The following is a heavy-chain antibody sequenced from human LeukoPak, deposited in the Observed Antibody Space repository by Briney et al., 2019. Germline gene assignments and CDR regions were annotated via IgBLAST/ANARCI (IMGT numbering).Heavy chain of an antibody. Sequence: PSETLSLTCTVSGGSISSYYWSWIRQPPGKGLEWIGYIYYSGSTNYNPSPKSRVTISVDTSKSHFSLKLSSLTAADTAVYYCARWYYDSSGYRYFDYWGQGTLVIVSS. CDR1: GGSISSYY. D-gene: IGHD3-22*01. V-gene: IGHV4-59*12. CDR3: ARWYYDSSGYRYFDY. J-gene: IGHJ4*02. CDR2: IYYSGST.